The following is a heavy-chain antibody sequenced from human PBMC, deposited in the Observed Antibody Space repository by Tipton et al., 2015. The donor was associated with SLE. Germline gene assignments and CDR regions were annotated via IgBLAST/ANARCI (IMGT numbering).Heavy chain of an antibody. CDR2: ISYTGST. J-gene: IGHJ4*02. CDR1: GGSISSSYY. D-gene: IGHD2-2*01. CDR3: ATSPLTL. V-gene: IGHV4-39*07. Sequence: TLSLTCTVSGGSISSSYYWGWIRQSPGKGLEWSGGISYTGSTYYNPSLKSRVTISVDMSKNQFSLKLTSVTAADTAVYYCATSPLTLWGQGTLVTVSS.